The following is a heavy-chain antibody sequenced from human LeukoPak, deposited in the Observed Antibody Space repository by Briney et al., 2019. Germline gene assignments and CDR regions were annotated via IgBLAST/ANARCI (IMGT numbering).Heavy chain of an antibody. V-gene: IGHV1-69*06. D-gene: IGHD3-22*01. Sequence: ASVKVSCKASGGTFSSYAISWVRQAPGQGLEWMGGIIPIFGTANYAQKFQGRVTITADKSTSTAYMELSSLRSEDTAVYYCATIDGHYDSSGYWGQGTLVTVSS. CDR1: GGTFSSYA. J-gene: IGHJ4*02. CDR2: IIPIFGTA. CDR3: ATIDGHYDSSGY.